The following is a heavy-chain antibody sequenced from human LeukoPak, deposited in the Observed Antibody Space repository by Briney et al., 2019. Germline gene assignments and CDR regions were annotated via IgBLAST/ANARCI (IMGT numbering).Heavy chain of an antibody. D-gene: IGHD6-13*01. J-gene: IGHJ4*02. Sequence: GGSLRLSCTASGFTFSNYWMSWVRQAPGKGLEWVANKEQDGSDKYYVDSVKGRFTISRDNAKNSLYLQMSSLRAEDTAVYYCARAAGNKMEKYFDYWGQGTLVTVSS. V-gene: IGHV3-7*04. CDR2: KEQDGSDK. CDR1: GFTFSNYW. CDR3: ARAAGNKMEKYFDY.